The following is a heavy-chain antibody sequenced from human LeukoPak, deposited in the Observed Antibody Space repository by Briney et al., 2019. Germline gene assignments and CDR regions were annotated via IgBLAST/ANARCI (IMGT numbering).Heavy chain of an antibody. V-gene: IGHV4-4*02. J-gene: IGHJ4*02. CDR3: AAKGGNYRRFDY. CDR2: IYHSGIT. D-gene: IGHD1-26*01. Sequence: PSETLSLTCAVSGGSISSGNWWNWVRQPPGKGLEWIGEIYHSGITNYNPSLKSRVTISVDQSKNQFSLRLNSVTAADTAVYYCAAKGGNYRRFDYWGPGTLVTVSS. CDR1: GGSISSGNW.